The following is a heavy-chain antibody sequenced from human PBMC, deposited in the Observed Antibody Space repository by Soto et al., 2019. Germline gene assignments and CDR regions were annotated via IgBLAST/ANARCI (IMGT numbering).Heavy chain of an antibody. J-gene: IGHJ3*02. Sequence: EVQLVESGGGLVQPGGSLRLSCAASGFTFSIYSMSWVRQAPGKGLEWVADISASGTTINYADSVKGRFIISRDDAKNSLCLQMNSLRDEDTAVYYCARDRHWEQWLGPHDAFHIWGQGTMVTVS. CDR2: ISASGTTI. V-gene: IGHV3-48*02. CDR1: GFTFSIYS. CDR3: ARDRHWEQWLGPHDAFHI. D-gene: IGHD6-19*01.